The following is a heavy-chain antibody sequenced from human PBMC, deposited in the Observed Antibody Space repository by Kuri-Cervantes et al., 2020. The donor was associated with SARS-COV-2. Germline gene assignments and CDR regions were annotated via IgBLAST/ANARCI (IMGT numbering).Heavy chain of an antibody. Sequence: GGSLRLSCAASGFTFSNAWMSWVRQAPGKGLEWVGRIKSKTDGGTTEYAAPVKGRFTISRDDSKNTLYLQMNSLKTEATAMYYCTKDGGGGAAAGTNYYYYYMDVWGKGTTVTVSS. CDR2: IKSKTDGGTT. CDR3: TKDGGGGAAAGTNYYYYYMDV. J-gene: IGHJ6*03. D-gene: IGHD6-13*01. V-gene: IGHV3-15*01. CDR1: GFTFSNAW.